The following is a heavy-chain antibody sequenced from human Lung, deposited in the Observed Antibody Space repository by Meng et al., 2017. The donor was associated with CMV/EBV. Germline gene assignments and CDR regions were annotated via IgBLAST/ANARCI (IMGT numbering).Heavy chain of an antibody. Sequence: LSCRASGYTFSSYSMSWVRQAPGEGLEWVSSISGSGGSTYSADSVKGRLTISRDNSESTLYLQMNSLTAEDTAIYYCVKGWQNLGDYWGQGTLVTVSS. J-gene: IGHJ4*02. CDR1: GYTFSSYS. V-gene: IGHV3-23*01. D-gene: IGHD7-27*01. CDR2: ISGSGGST. CDR3: VKGWQNLGDY.